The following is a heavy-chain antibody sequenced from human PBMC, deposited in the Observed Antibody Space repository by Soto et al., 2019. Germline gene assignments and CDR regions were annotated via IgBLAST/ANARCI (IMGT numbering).Heavy chain of an antibody. D-gene: IGHD2-15*01. CDR2: ISGSGAGT. CDR3: AKRGRGNPDS. CDR1: GFTFSNYA. Sequence: EGQLLESGGGLVQPGGSLRLSCAASGFTFSNYAMSWVRQAPGKGLEWVSAISGSGAGTYFADSAKGRFTISRDNSKTTLHLYMTSLRAEDSAVYYCAKRGRGNPDSWGQGTLVTVSS. V-gene: IGHV3-23*01. J-gene: IGHJ5*02.